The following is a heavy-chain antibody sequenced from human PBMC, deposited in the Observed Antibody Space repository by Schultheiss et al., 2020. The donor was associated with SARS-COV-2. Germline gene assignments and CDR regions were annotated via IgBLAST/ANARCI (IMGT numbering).Heavy chain of an antibody. V-gene: IGHV3-9*01. J-gene: IGHJ3*02. CDR1: GFTFDDYA. Sequence: GGSLRLSCAASGFTFDDYAMHWVRQAPGKGLEWVSGISWNSGSIGYADSVKGRFTISRDNAKNSLYLQMNSLRAEDTALYYCAKDIGRGRYCSSTSCYLGSVLCAFDIWGQGTMVTVSS. CDR2: ISWNSGSI. CDR3: AKDIGRGRYCSSTSCYLGSVLCAFDI. D-gene: IGHD2-2*01.